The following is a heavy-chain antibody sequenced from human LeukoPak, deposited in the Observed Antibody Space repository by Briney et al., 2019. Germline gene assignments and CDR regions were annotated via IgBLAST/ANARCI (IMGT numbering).Heavy chain of an antibody. Sequence: AGSLRLSCAASGFTFSSYAMSWVRQAPGKGLEWVSAISGSGGSTYYADSVKGRFTISRDNSKNPLYLQMNSLRAEDTAVYYCAKDKYAATITPVDCFDYWGQGTLVTVSS. CDR1: GFTFSSYA. V-gene: IGHV3-23*01. CDR2: ISGSGGST. D-gene: IGHD5-12*01. CDR3: AKDKYAATITPVDCFDY. J-gene: IGHJ4*02.